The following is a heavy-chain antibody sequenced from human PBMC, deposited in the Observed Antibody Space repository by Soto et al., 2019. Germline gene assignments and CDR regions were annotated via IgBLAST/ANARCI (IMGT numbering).Heavy chain of an antibody. J-gene: IGHJ5*02. CDR3: ARDPLVVPAGITGDWFDP. CDR2: ISAYNGNT. Sequence: GASVKVSCKASGYTFTSYGISWVRQAPGQGLEWMGWISAYNGNTNYAQKLQGRVTMTTDTSTSTAYMELRSLRSDDTAVYYCARDPLVVPAGITGDWFDPWGQGTLVTVSS. CDR1: GYTFTSYG. V-gene: IGHV1-18*01. D-gene: IGHD2-2*01.